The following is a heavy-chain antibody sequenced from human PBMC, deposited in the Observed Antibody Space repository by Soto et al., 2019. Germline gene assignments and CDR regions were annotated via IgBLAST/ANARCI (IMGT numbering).Heavy chain of an antibody. D-gene: IGHD3-16*02. CDR3: ARVVQDHDYTWGSYRPDAFDI. V-gene: IGHV1-18*01. Sequence: GASVKVSCKASGYTFTSYGISWVRQAPGQGLEWMGWISAYNGNTNYAQKLQGRVTMTTDTSTSTAYMELRSLRSDDTAVYYCARVVQDHDYTWGSYRPDAFDIWGQGTMVTVSS. CDR1: GYTFTSYG. CDR2: ISAYNGNT. J-gene: IGHJ3*02.